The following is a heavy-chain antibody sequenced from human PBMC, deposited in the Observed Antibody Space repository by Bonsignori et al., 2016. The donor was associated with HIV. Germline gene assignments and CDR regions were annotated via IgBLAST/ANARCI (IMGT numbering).Heavy chain of an antibody. CDR2: IDRGGSK. J-gene: IGHJ4*02. CDR1: GFNIGHNY. V-gene: IGHV3-66*01. Sequence: GGSLRLSCEVSGFNIGHNYMIWVRQAPGKGLDWVSLIDRGGSKSYADSVKGRFTISSDSSTNTISLQMDSLRAEDSAIYYCVRGGTIFGLLTHFDFWGRGTVVTVSS. CDR3: VRGGTIFGLLTHFDF. D-gene: IGHD1/OR15-1a*01.